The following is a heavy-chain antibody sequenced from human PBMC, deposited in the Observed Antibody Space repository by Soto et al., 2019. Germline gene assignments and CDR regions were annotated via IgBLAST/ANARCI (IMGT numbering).Heavy chain of an antibody. CDR3: ASGGDQEKISPDDAFDI. CDR1: GFTVSSNY. D-gene: IGHD2-21*02. Sequence: EVQLVESGGGLVQPGGSLRLSCAASGFTVSSNYMSWVRQAPGKGLEWVSVIYSGGSTYYADSVKGRFTISRDNSKNTLYLQMNSLRAEDTAVYYCASGGDQEKISPDDAFDIWGQGTMVTVSS. CDR2: IYSGGST. V-gene: IGHV3-66*01. J-gene: IGHJ3*02.